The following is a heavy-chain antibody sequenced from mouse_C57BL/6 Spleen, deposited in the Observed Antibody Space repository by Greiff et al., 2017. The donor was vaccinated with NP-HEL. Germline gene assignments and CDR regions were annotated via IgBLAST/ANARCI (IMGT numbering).Heavy chain of an antibody. V-gene: IGHV1-69*01. Sequence: QVQLQQPGAELVMPGASVKLSCKASGYTFTSYWMHWVKQRPGQGLVWIGEIDPSDSYTNYNQKFKGKSTLTVDKSSSTAYMQLSSLTSEDSAVYYCAVLTFDYWGKGTTLTVSS. CDR2: IDPSDSYT. CDR1: GYTFTSYW. J-gene: IGHJ2*01. CDR3: AVLTFDY. D-gene: IGHD4-1*01.